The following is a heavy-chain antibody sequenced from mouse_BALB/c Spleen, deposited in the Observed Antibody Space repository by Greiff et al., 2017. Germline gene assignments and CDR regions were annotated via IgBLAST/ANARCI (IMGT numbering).Heavy chain of an antibody. Sequence: EVKVVESGGGLVQPGGSLRLSCATSGFTFTDYYMSWVRQPPGKALEWLGFIRNKANGYTTEYSASVKGRFTISRDNSQSILYLQMNTLRAEDSATYYCARDSSHYYGYGYFDVWGAGTTVTVSS. CDR2: IRNKANGYTT. CDR1: GFTFTDYY. CDR3: ARDSSHYYGYGYFDV. V-gene: IGHV7-3*02. D-gene: IGHD1-2*01. J-gene: IGHJ1*01.